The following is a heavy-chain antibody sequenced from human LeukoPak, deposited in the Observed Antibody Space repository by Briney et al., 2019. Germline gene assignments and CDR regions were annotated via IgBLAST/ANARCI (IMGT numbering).Heavy chain of an antibody. CDR2: IKQDGSEK. V-gene: IGHV3-7*01. J-gene: IGHJ6*03. CDR1: GFTFSSYW. Sequence: GGSLRLSYAASGFTFSSYWMSWVRQAPGKGLEWVANIKQDGSEKYYVDSVKGRFTISRDNAKNSLYLQMNSLRAEDTAVYYCARKGGATTYGYYYYYMDVWGKGTTVTISS. CDR3: ARKGGATTYGYYYYYMDV. D-gene: IGHD1-26*01.